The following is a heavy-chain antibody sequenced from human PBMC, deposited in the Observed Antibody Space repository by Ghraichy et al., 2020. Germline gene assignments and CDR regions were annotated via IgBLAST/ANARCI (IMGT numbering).Heavy chain of an antibody. V-gene: IGHV3-48*02. CDR2: ITSSSSFK. J-gene: IGHJ6*02. CDR1: GFTFSSYS. D-gene: IGHD4-17*01. Sequence: GESLNISCVGSGFTFSSYSMNWVRQSPGKRLEWVSYITSSSSFKSYADSVKGRFTISRDNAQNSLSLQMSSLTDEDTAVYYCARGSRVIRFYYYDGMDVWGQGTTVTVSS. CDR3: ARGSRVIRFYYYDGMDV.